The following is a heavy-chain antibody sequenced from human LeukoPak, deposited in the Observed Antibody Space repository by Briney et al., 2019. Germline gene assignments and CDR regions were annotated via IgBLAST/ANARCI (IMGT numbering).Heavy chain of an antibody. Sequence: GGSLRLSCAASGFNFDDYTMHWVRQAPGKGLEWVSLITWDGGSTHYADSVKGRFTISRDNSKNSLYLQMNSLRTEDSALYYCAKGAMDVWGQGTTVTVSS. J-gene: IGHJ6*02. CDR2: ITWDGGST. V-gene: IGHV3-43*01. CDR3: AKGAMDV. CDR1: GFNFDDYT.